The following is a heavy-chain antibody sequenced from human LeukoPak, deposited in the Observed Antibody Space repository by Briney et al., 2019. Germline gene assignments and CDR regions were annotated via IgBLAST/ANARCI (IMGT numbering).Heavy chain of an antibody. D-gene: IGHD6-19*01. J-gene: IGHJ6*02. CDR2: IYYSGST. CDR1: GDSISIYY. V-gene: IGHV4-59*01. CDR3: ARFMSSGQTYYFYGMDV. Sequence: SETLSLTCTVSGDSISIYYWSWMRHPPGKGLEWIGYIYYSGSTNYNTSLKSRVTISVDTSKNHFSLKLSSVTAADTAVYYCARFMSSGQTYYFYGMDVWGQGTTVTVSS.